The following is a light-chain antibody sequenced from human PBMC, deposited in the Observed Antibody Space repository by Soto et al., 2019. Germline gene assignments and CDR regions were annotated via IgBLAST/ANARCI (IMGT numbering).Light chain of an antibody. Sequence: QSALTQPASVSGSPGQSITISCTGTSSDVGAYNYVSWYQQHPGKAPKLMIYDVSNRPSGVSNRFSGSKSGNTASLTISGLQAEDEADYYCSSYRSSNTVVFGGGTKLTVL. J-gene: IGLJ2*01. CDR1: SSDVGAYNY. V-gene: IGLV2-14*01. CDR2: DVS. CDR3: SSYRSSNTVV.